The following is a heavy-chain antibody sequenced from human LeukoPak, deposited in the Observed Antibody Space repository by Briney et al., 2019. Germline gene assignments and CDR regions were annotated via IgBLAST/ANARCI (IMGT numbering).Heavy chain of an antibody. D-gene: IGHD3-10*01. CDR2: VHNRGTD. J-gene: IGHJ5*02. CDR1: SGSISDSGSY. Sequence: SETLSLTCSVSSGSISDSGSYWGWVRQFPGKGLEWIASVHNRGTDYYNPSLEGRVTISIDTSRNQFSLIMTSVTAADTAVYYCGRQSGDYYGPKGGGYFDPWGQGTLVTVSS. V-gene: IGHV4-39*01. CDR3: GRQSGDYYGPKGGGYFDP.